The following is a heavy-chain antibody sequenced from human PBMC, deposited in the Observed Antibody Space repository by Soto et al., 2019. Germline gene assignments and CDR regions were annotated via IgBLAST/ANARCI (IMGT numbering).Heavy chain of an antibody. CDR3: AKAVSESIRYFDY. D-gene: IGHD1-26*01. J-gene: IGHJ4*03. Sequence: GGSLRLSCEASGFTFSYYAMTWVRQAPGKGLEWVSLITGSGVTTYYADSVKGRFTIARDNSKNTLYLQMNSLRAGDTAIYYCAKAVSESIRYFDYWGQGTMVTVSS. V-gene: IGHV3-23*01. CDR2: ITGSGVTT. CDR1: GFTFSYYA.